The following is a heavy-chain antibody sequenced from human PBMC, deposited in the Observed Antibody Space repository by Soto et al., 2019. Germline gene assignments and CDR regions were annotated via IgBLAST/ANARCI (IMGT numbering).Heavy chain of an antibody. J-gene: IGHJ3*02. CDR1: GLTFRNYA. V-gene: IGHV3-23*01. Sequence: EVQFLESGGGLVQPGGSLRLSCAASGLTFRNYAMTWVRQAPGEGLQWVSTISGGGVETFYADSVKGRFTISRDNSRNTVSLQMNSLRAEDTAIFYCAKGGHSSPFDIWGHGTIVTVSS. CDR2: ISGGGVET. D-gene: IGHD2-15*01. CDR3: AKGGHSSPFDI.